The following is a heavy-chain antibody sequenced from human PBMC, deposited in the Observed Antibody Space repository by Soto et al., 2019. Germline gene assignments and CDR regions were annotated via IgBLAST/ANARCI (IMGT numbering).Heavy chain of an antibody. J-gene: IGHJ3*02. CDR1: GFSFSLYW. Sequence: PGGSLRLSCAASGFSFSLYWMHWVRQAPGKGLVWVSRINGDGSDTSYGDSVKGRFTTSRDNAKNTLYLHMNSLGAEDTAVHYCARDFGEVGATAVYDIWGQGTMVTVSS. CDR3: ARDFGEVGATAVYDI. D-gene: IGHD1-26*01. CDR2: INGDGSDT. V-gene: IGHV3-74*01.